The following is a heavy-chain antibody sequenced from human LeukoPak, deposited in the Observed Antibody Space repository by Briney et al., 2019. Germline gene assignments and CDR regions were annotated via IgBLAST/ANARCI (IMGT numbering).Heavy chain of an antibody. J-gene: IGHJ6*02. CDR1: GYTLTELS. Sequence: ASVKVSCKVSGYTLTELSFQGWGRQPGKGVEGWVGFILNIGKTIYAQKFQGRVTMTEDTSTDTVYMELSSLRSEDSAVYYCAIGLDSQWELPLEIYYYGMDAWGQGTTVTVSS. V-gene: IGHV1-24*01. CDR2: FILNIGKT. CDR3: AIGLDSQWELPLEIYYYGMDA. D-gene: IGHD1-26*01.